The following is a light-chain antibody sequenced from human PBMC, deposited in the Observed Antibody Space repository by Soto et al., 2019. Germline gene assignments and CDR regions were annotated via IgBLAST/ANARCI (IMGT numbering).Light chain of an antibody. J-gene: IGLJ2*01. Sequence: QLVLTQPPSVSGAPGQWVTISCTGSSSSIGAGYDVHWYQQLPGTAPKLLIYGNSNRPSGVPDRFSGSKSGTSASLAITGLQAEDEADYYCQSYDSSLSAVVFGGGTKVTVL. CDR2: GNS. CDR3: QSYDSSLSAVV. CDR1: SSSIGAGYD. V-gene: IGLV1-40*01.